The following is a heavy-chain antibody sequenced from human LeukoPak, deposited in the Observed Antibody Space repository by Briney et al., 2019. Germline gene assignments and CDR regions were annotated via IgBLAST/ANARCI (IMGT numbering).Heavy chain of an antibody. CDR1: GFTFSSYW. CDR2: IKQDGSEK. CDR3: AREVIIGLRPIVFLDL. J-gene: IGHJ2*01. D-gene: IGHD3-16*01. V-gene: IGHV3-7*01. Sequence: GGSLRLSCAASGFTFSSYWMSWVRQAPGKGLEGVANIKQDGSEKYYVDSVKGRFTISRDNAKNSLYLQMNSPRAEDTAMYYCAREVIIGLRPIVFLDLWGRGTLVTVSS.